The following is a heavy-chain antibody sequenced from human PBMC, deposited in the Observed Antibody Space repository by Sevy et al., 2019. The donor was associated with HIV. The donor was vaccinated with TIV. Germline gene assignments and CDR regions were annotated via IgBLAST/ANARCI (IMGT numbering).Heavy chain of an antibody. D-gene: IGHD1-26*01. V-gene: IGHV3-49*04. J-gene: IGHJ4*02. CDR3: TRWSGSQSIFDY. Sequence: GGSLRLSCTASGFTFGDYCMSWVRQDPGKGLEWISFIKSKAYGGTTGNAASVKGRFTISRDDSKSIAYLQMNNLQTEDTAVYFCTRWSGSQSIFDYWGRGTLVTVSS. CDR2: IKSKAYGGTT. CDR1: GFTFGDYC.